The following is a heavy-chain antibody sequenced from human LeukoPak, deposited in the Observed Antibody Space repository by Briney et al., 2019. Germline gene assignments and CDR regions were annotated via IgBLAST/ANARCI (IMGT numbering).Heavy chain of an antibody. D-gene: IGHD3-10*01. CDR1: GFTFSSYS. CDR2: ISSSSSYI. Sequence: GGSLRLSCAASGFTFSSYSMNWVRQAPGKGLEWVSSISSSSSYIYYADSVKGRFTISRDNAKNSLYLQMNSLRAEDTAVYYCARNRYYYGSGSPGDAFDIWGQGTMVTVSS. V-gene: IGHV3-21*01. J-gene: IGHJ3*02. CDR3: ARNRYYYGSGSPGDAFDI.